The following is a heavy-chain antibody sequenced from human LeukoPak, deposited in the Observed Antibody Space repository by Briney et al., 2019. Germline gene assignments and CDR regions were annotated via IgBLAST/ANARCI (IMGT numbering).Heavy chain of an antibody. CDR3: ARGQTTPDCSGGSCYSDWFDP. CDR2: INHSGST. CDR1: GGSFSGYY. D-gene: IGHD2-15*01. J-gene: IGHJ5*02. Sequence: SETLSLTCAVYGGSFSGYYWSWIRQPPGKGLEWIGEINHSGSTNYNPSLKSRVTISVDTSKNQFSLKLSSVTAADTAVYYCARGQTTPDCSGGSCYSDWFDPWGQGTLVTVS. V-gene: IGHV4-34*01.